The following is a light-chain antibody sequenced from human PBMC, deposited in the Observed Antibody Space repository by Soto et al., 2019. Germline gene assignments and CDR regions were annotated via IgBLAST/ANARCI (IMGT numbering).Light chain of an antibody. CDR1: HSVPDTY. Sequence: EIALTQSPGTLSLSPGDRATLSCRASHSVPDTYLAWYQQKPGQAPSLLIYDISTRAPGIPDRFSGGGSGTDFTLTISRLEPEDFAVYYCQQYGSSPLLTFGGGTKVDI. CDR3: QQYGSSPLLT. CDR2: DIS. V-gene: IGKV3-20*01. J-gene: IGKJ4*01.